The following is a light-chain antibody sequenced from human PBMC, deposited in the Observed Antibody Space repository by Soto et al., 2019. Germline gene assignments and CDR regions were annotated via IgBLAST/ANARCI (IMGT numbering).Light chain of an antibody. J-gene: IGKJ1*01. Sequence: DIVLTQSPDSLAVSLGERATINCKSSQSVLYSSNSKNYLAWYQQKPGQPPKLLIYWASTREAGVPDRFSGSGSGTDFTLTISSLQAEDVAVYYCQQYSTTPRTFGQGTKVEI. CDR3: QQYSTTPRT. CDR2: WAS. CDR1: QSVLYSSNSKNY. V-gene: IGKV4-1*01.